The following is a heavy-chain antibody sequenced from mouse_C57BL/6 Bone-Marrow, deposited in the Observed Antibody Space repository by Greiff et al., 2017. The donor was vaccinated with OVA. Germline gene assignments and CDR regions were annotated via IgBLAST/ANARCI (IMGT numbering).Heavy chain of an antibody. J-gene: IGHJ3*01. CDR3: ASNSNYGFAY. D-gene: IGHD2-5*01. CDR2: IYPGSGNT. Sequence: QVQLQQSGAELVRPGASVKLSCKASGYTFTDYYINWVKQRPGQGLEWIARIYPGSGNTYYNEKFKGKATLTAEKSSSTAYMQLSSLTSEDSAVYFCASNSNYGFAYGGQGTLVTVSA. V-gene: IGHV1-76*01. CDR1: GYTFTDYY.